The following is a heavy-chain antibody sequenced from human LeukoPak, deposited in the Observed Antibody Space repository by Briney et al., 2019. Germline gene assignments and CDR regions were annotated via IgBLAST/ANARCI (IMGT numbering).Heavy chain of an antibody. CDR1: GFTFTIYA. CDR2: ISGSGGGT. D-gene: IGHD3-22*01. CDR3: VKDRPNYYGSEGHYYRQNGDS. Sequence: GGSLRLSCAASGFTFTIYALSWVRQAPGKGLEWVSGISGSGGGTYYTDSVRGRFTISRDNSRSTLYLQMNFLRTDDTAVYYCVKDRPNYYGSEGHYYRQNGDSWGQGTLVTVSS. V-gene: IGHV3-23*01. J-gene: IGHJ5*01.